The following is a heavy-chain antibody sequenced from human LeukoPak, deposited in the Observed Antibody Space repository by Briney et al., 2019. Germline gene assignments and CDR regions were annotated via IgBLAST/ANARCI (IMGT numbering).Heavy chain of an antibody. D-gene: IGHD1-26*01. J-gene: IGHJ6*03. V-gene: IGHV1-8*03. Sequence: ASVKVSCKASGYTFTSYDINWVRQATGQGLEWMGWMNPNSGNTGYAQKFQGRVTITRSTSISTAYMELSSLRSEDTAVYYCARGRRSGSYFGYYYYMDVWGKGTTVTVSS. CDR1: GYTFTSYD. CDR3: ARGRRSGSYFGYYYYMDV. CDR2: MNPNSGNT.